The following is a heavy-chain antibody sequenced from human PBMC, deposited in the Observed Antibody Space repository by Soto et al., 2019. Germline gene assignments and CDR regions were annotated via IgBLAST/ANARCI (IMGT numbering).Heavy chain of an antibody. CDR1: GGSISSGDYY. CDR2: IYYSGST. J-gene: IGHJ3*02. V-gene: IGHV4-30-4*01. CDR3: ARDLSDSSGYYLPSAFDI. D-gene: IGHD3-22*01. Sequence: PSETLSLTCTVSGGSISSGDYYWSWIRRPPGKGLEWIGYIYYSGSTYYNPSLKSRVTISVDTSKNQFSLKLSSVTAADTAVYYCARDLSDSSGYYLPSAFDIWGQGTMVTVSS.